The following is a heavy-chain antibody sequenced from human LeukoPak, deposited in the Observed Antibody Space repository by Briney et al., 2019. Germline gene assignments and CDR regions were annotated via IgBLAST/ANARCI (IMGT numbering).Heavy chain of an antibody. Sequence: SETLSLTCTVSGGTISSYYWSWIRQPAGKGLEWIGRINSSGGTNYNPSLKSRVTMSVDTSKNQFSLKVTSVTAADTAVYYCAGQPELMRFDPWGQGTLVTVSS. CDR2: INSSGGT. V-gene: IGHV4-4*07. J-gene: IGHJ5*02. D-gene: IGHD3-10*01. CDR1: GGTISSYY. CDR3: AGQPELMRFDP.